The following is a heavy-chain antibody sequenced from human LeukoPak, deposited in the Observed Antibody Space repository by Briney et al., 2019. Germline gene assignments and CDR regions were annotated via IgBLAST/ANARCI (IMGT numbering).Heavy chain of an antibody. Sequence: GGSLRLSCAASGFTFRSYSMNWVRQAPGKGLEGVSSISSGSNYIYYADSVKGRFTVSRDNAKNFLYLQMNSLRAEDTAVYYCARRVASAGDTFDIWGQGTMVTVSS. J-gene: IGHJ3*02. CDR3: ARRVASAGDTFDI. CDR1: GFTFRSYS. D-gene: IGHD6-25*01. V-gene: IGHV3-21*01. CDR2: ISSGSNYI.